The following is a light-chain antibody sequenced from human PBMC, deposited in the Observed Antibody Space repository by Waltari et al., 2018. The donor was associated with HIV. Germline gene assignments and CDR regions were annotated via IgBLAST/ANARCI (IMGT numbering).Light chain of an antibody. V-gene: IGKV3-20*01. CDR2: DAS. CDR3: QQYGNSPVYT. Sequence: EIVLTQSPGILSLSPGERVTLSCRASQSVSSNYLAWYQQKPGRAPRLLIFDASTRASGIPDRFSGSGSGTDFTLTISRLEPEDFAVYYCQQYGNSPVYTFGQGTKLEIK. J-gene: IGKJ2*01. CDR1: QSVSSNY.